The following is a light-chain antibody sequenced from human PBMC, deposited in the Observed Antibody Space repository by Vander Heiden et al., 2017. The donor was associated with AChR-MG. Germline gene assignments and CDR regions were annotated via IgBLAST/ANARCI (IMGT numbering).Light chain of an antibody. CDR2: GAS. CDR1: HDISRY. V-gene: IGKV1-9*01. Sequence: IQLTQSPSSLSASVGDTVTLTCRASHDISRYLAWYQHKLGKAPKLLIYGASTLQSGVPSRFSGSGSGTAYTLNISSLQPEGFGTYYCQQIRSDPYTFGQGTKLDIK. CDR3: QQIRSDPYT. J-gene: IGKJ2*01.